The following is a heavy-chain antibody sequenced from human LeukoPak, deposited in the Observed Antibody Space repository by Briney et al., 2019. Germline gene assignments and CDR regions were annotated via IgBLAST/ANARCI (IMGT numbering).Heavy chain of an antibody. CDR2: TYYRSKWYT. J-gene: IGHJ4*02. CDR3: AEVDSSGYQIDY. CDR1: GDSVSSNSAA. V-gene: IGHV6-1*01. D-gene: IGHD3-22*01. Sequence: SQTLSLTCAISGDSVSSNSAAWNWIRQSPSRGLEWLGRTYYRSKWYTYYAASVKSRIAINRDTSKNQFSLQLNSVTPEDTAVYYCAEVDSSGYQIDYWGQGTLVTVSS.